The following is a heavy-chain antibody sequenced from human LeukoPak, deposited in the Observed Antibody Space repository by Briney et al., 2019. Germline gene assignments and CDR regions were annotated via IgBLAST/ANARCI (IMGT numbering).Heavy chain of an antibody. CDR1: GGTFSSYA. V-gene: IGHV1-69*05. CDR2: INPIFGTA. Sequence: SVKVSCKASGGTFSSYAISWVRQAPGQGLEWMGGINPIFGTANCAQKFQGRVTITTDESTSTAYMELSSLRSEDTAVYYCARDRYCTNGVCYNDWFDPWGQGTLVTVSS. CDR3: ARDRYCTNGVCYNDWFDP. J-gene: IGHJ5*02. D-gene: IGHD2-8*01.